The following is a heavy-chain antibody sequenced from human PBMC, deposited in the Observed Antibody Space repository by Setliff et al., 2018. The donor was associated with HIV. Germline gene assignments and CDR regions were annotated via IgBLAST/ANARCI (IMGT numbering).Heavy chain of an antibody. V-gene: IGHV4-59*11. CDR1: GGSISSHY. CDR2: IYYSGST. Sequence: SETLSLTCTVSGGSISSHYWSWIRQPPGKGLEWIGSIYYSGSTNYNPSLKSRVTISVDTSKNQFSLKLSSVTAADTAVYYCARGDWNDVKLDYWGQGTLVTVSS. CDR3: ARGDWNDVKLDY. D-gene: IGHD1-1*01. J-gene: IGHJ4*02.